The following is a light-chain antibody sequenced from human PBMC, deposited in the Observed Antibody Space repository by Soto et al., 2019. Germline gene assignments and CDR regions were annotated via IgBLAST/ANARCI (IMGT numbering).Light chain of an antibody. CDR2: GAS. J-gene: IGKJ3*01. Sequence: EIVLTQSPATLSLSPGERATLSCRASPSVSNSLAWYQHKPGQAPRLLIYGASSRATGIPDRFSGSGSGTDFTLTISSLEPEDFAVYYCQQYGSSTFTFGPGTKVDIK. CDR3: QQYGSSTFT. CDR1: PSVSNS. V-gene: IGKV3-20*01.